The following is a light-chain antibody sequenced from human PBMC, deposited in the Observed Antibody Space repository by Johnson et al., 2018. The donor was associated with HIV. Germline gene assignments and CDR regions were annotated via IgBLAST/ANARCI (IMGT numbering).Light chain of an antibody. CDR1: SSNVGSSF. Sequence: QSVLTQPPSVSAAPGQTVTISCYGSSSNVGSSFVSWYRQVPGTAPKLLIYDNNKRPSGIPGRFSGSKSGRSATLGITGLQTGDEADYYCGTWDSSLTSYVFGAGTKVTVL. CDR2: DNN. V-gene: IGLV1-51*01. J-gene: IGLJ1*01. CDR3: GTWDSSLTSYV.